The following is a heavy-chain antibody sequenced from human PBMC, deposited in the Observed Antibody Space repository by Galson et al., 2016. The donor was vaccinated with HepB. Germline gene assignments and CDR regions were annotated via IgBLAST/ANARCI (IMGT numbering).Heavy chain of an antibody. CDR1: GYSFNTYW. J-gene: IGHJ2*01. CDR3: ARQANVGGDPNWHFDL. D-gene: IGHD2-21*02. Sequence: QSGAEVKKAGESLKISCKGSGYSFNTYWIGWVRQMPGKGLEWMGIIYPGDSDTRYNPPFQGQVTISADKSVSTAYLQWSSLKTSDTAIYYCARQANVGGDPNWHFDLWGRGTLVTVSS. CDR2: IYPGDSDT. V-gene: IGHV5-51*01.